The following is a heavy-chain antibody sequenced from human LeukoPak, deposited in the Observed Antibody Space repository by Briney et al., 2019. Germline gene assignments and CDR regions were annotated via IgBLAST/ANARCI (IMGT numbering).Heavy chain of an antibody. CDR2: IYYTGTT. CDR1: GGSISSYY. Sequence: SETLSLTCSGSGGSISSYYWSWIRQPPGKGLEWIGYIYYTGTTNYNPSLNGRVTISVDTSKNQFSLKLSSVTAADTAVYYCARVNSAWYGALDYWGQGTMVTVSS. J-gene: IGHJ4*02. V-gene: IGHV4-59*01. CDR3: ARVNSAWYGALDY. D-gene: IGHD6-19*01.